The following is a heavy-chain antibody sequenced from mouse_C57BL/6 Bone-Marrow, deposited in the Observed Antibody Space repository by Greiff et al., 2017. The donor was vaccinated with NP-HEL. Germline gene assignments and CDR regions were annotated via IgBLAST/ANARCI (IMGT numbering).Heavy chain of an antibody. CDR3: AKNYRALFAY. CDR1: GFSLTSYG. V-gene: IGHV2-5*01. Sequence: QVQLLQSGPGLVQPSQSLSITCTASGFSLTSYGVHWVRQSPGTGLEWLGLIWRGGSTDYNAAFMSRLSITKDNSKSQVFFKMNSLQADESAIYYCAKNYRALFAYWGQGTLVTVSA. J-gene: IGHJ3*01. D-gene: IGHD6-1*01. CDR2: IWRGGST.